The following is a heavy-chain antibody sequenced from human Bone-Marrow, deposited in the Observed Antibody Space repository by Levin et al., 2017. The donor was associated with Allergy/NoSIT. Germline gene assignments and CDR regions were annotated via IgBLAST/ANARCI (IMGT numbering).Heavy chain of an antibody. CDR2: IILIFGTS. CDR3: AREADYGALYYFDY. J-gene: IGHJ4*02. D-gene: IGHD4-17*01. Sequence: ASVKVSCKASGGTFSNYAITWVRQAPGQGLEWMGGIILIFGTSNYAQKFRGRITITADKSTSTAYMELRSLRSEDTAVYYCAREADYGALYYFDYWGQGTLVSVSS. V-gene: IGHV1-69*06. CDR1: GGTFSNYA.